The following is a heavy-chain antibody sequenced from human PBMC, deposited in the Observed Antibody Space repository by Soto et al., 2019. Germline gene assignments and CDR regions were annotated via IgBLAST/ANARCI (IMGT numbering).Heavy chain of an antibody. J-gene: IGHJ6*02. CDR2: INPNSGVT. V-gene: IGHV1-2*02. Sequence: QVQLVQSGAEVKKPGASVKVSCKASGYTFTGYYMHWVRQAPGQGLEWMGWINPNSGVTDYAQKFQDRVTMTRDTSISTAYMELSSLRSDDTAVYYCARTGYCSDTRCYYGQDYYYYFGLDVWGQGTTVTVS. D-gene: IGHD2-2*01. CDR1: GYTFTGYY. CDR3: ARTGYCSDTRCYYGQDYYYYFGLDV.